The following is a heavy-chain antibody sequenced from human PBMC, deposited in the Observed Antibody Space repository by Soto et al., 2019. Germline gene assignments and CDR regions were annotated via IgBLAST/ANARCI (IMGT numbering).Heavy chain of an antibody. V-gene: IGHV3-7*01. CDR3: ARDHIVGATNFDY. J-gene: IGHJ4*02. CDR1: GFTFSSYW. Sequence: EVQLVESGGNLVQPGGSLRLSCAASGFTFSSYWMSWVRQAPGKGLEWVANIRQDGSEKYYVDSVKGRFTISRDNAKNSLHLQMNSLRVEDTAVYYCARDHIVGATNFDYWGQGTLVTVSS. CDR2: IRQDGSEK. D-gene: IGHD1-26*01.